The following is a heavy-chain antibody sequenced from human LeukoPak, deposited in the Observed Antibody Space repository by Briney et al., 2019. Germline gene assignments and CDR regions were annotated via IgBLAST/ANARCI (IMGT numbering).Heavy chain of an antibody. Sequence: GGSLRLSCAASGFTFRSYGMHWVRQAPGKGLEWVAITWYDGSNTYYADSVKGRFTISRDNSKNTLCLQMNSLRADDTAVYYCARDSGYDLVYGMDVWGQGTTVTVSS. CDR3: ARDSGYDLVYGMDV. V-gene: IGHV3-33*01. CDR2: TWYDGSNT. CDR1: GFTFRSYG. D-gene: IGHD5-12*01. J-gene: IGHJ6*02.